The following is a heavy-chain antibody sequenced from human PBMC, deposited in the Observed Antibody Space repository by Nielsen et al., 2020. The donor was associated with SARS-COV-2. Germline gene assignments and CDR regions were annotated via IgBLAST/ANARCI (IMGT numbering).Heavy chain of an antibody. Sequence: GGSLRLSCAASGFAFSSYWMHWVRQAPGEGLVWVSRIDSDGNNTSYADSVKGRFSISRDNAKNTLYLQMDSLRAEDTAVYYCATDLTTVDYWGQGTLVTVSS. V-gene: IGHV3-74*01. CDR3: ATDLTTVDY. CDR2: IDSDGNNT. CDR1: GFAFSSYW. D-gene: IGHD4-11*01. J-gene: IGHJ4*02.